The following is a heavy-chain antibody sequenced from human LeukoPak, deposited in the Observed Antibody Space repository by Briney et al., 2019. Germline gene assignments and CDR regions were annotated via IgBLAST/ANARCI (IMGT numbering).Heavy chain of an antibody. V-gene: IGHV1-2*02. J-gene: IGHJ4*02. Sequence: PGVSVKVSCKASGYSLTGYYMHWLRQAPGQGLGWMGLINPNSGDTGYAQKFQGRVTMNRDMSISTIYMELTRLRSDDTALYYCARWDGYSSSPDYWGQGTLVTVSS. CDR1: GYSLTGYY. CDR2: INPNSGDT. D-gene: IGHD6-13*01. CDR3: ARWDGYSSSPDY.